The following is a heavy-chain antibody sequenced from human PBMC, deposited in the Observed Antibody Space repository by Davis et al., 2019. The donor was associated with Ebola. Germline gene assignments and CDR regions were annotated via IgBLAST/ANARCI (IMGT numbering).Heavy chain of an antibody. V-gene: IGHV1-2*06. CDR2: MNPHNGGT. CDR1: GYTFTGYH. Sequence: ASVKVSCKASGYTFTGYHMHWVRQAPGQGLEWMGRMNPHNGGTNYAQNFQGRVTMTRDTSISTAYMELSRLRYDDTAGYYCARLCSSSCPNDYWGQGTLVTVSS. D-gene: IGHD6-13*01. J-gene: IGHJ4*02. CDR3: ARLCSSSCPNDY.